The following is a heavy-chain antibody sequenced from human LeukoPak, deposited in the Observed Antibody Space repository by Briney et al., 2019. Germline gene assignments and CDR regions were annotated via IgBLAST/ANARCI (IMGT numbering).Heavy chain of an antibody. Sequence: AGGSLRLSCAASGFTFTSYEMNWVRQAPGKGLEWVSSISSSGSSTYYADSVKGRFTISRDNSKNTLFLQMNSLRAEDTAVYYCATQRSGWHYFDYWGQGTLVTVSS. D-gene: IGHD6-19*01. CDR3: ATQRSGWHYFDY. V-gene: IGHV3-23*01. J-gene: IGHJ4*02. CDR2: ISSSGSST. CDR1: GFTFTSYE.